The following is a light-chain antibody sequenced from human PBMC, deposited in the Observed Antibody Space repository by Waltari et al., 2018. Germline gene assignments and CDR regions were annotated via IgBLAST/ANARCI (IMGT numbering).Light chain of an antibody. CDR3: QTGGHGTWV. Sequence: QLVLTQSPSASASLGASVKLTCTLSSGHSTNIIAWLQQQPETGPRYLMNVNSDGSQNRGVGIPDRFSGSSSGAERYLTISSLQSEDEADYYCQTGGHGTWVFGGGTRLTVL. V-gene: IGLV4-69*01. CDR1: SGHSTNI. J-gene: IGLJ3*02. CDR2: VNSDGSQ.